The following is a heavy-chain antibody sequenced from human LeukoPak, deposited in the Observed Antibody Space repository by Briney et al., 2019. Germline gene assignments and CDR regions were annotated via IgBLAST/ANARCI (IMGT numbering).Heavy chain of an antibody. J-gene: IGHJ6*03. CDR1: GFTFSSYW. CDR3: ARDHPIVATGYYYYCMDV. Sequence: GGSLRLSCAASGFTFSSYWMSWVRQAPGKGLEWVANIKQDGSEKYYVDSVKGRFTISRDNAKNSLYLQMNSLRAEDAAVYYCARDHPIVATGYYYYCMDVWGKGTTVTVSS. CDR2: IKQDGSEK. D-gene: IGHD5-12*01. V-gene: IGHV3-7*01.